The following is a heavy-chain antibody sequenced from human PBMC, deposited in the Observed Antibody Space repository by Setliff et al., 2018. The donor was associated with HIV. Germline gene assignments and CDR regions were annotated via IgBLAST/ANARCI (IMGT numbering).Heavy chain of an antibody. V-gene: IGHV4-59*11. CDR2: VYYSGST. CDR3: ARSYYDFWNGLHRSFDV. D-gene: IGHD3-3*01. Sequence: PSETLSLTCTVSGGSLSNHYWSWLRQSPKNGLGWICYVYYSGSTNYKPSFKSRVSISVDTSRNQFSLNLTSLPTADTAMYYCARSYYDFWNGLHRSFDVWGQGTMVTVSS. J-gene: IGHJ3*01. CDR1: GGSLSNHY.